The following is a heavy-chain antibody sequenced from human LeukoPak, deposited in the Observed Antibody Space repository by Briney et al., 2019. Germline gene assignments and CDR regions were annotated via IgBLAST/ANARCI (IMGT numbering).Heavy chain of an antibody. CDR3: ARRTVTRYAWYFDL. V-gene: IGHV5-51*01. CDR2: IYPGDSDS. CDR1: GYPFTSNW. J-gene: IGHJ2*01. D-gene: IGHD4-17*01. Sequence: GEPLKTSCKAPGYPFTSNWISRVRQMPGKGLERMGIIYPGDSDSRYSPSFQGHVTISAEKSITTAYLQWSSLKASGTAMYYCARRTVTRYAWYFDLWGRGTLVTVSS.